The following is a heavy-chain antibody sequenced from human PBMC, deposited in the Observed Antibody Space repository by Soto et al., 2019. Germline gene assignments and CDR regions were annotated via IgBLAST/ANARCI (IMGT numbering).Heavy chain of an antibody. CDR2: IYHSGST. CDR3: ARDGNCSGGSCSSGAFDI. D-gene: IGHD2-15*01. V-gene: IGHV4-4*02. CDR1: GGSISSSNW. Sequence: PSETLSLTCAVSGGSISSSNWWSWVRQPPGKGLEWIGEIYHSGSTNYNPSLKSRVTISVDKSKNQFSLKLSPVTAADTAVYYCARDGNCSGGSCSSGAFDIWGQGTMVTVSS. J-gene: IGHJ3*02.